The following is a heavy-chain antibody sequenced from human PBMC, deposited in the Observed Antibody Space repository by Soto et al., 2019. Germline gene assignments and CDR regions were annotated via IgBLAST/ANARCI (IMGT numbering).Heavy chain of an antibody. D-gene: IGHD3-3*01. CDR2: IIPIFGTA. Sequence: QVQLVQSGAEVTKPGSSVKVSCKASGGTFSSYAISWVRQAPGQGLEWMGGIIPIFGTANYAQKFQGRVTITADESTSTAYMELSSLRSEDTAVYYCASGDYDFWSGPGGGMDVWGQGTTVTVSS. CDR1: GGTFSSYA. V-gene: IGHV1-69*12. CDR3: ASGDYDFWSGPGGGMDV. J-gene: IGHJ6*02.